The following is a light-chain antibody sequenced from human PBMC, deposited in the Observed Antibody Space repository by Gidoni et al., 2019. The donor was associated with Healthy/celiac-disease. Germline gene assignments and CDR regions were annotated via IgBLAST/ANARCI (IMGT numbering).Light chain of an antibody. CDR2: EVS. CDR1: SSDVGGYNY. CDR3: SSYTSSSKV. V-gene: IGLV2-14*01. Sequence: QSALTQPASVSGSPGQSITISCTGTSSDVGGYNYVSWYQQHPGKAPKLMIYEVSNRPSGVSNRFSGSKSGNTASLTISGLQADYYCSSYTSSSKVFGGGTKLTVL. J-gene: IGLJ3*02.